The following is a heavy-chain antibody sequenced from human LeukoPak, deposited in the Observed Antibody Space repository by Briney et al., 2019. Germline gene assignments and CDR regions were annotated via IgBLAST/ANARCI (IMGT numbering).Heavy chain of an antibody. D-gene: IGHD4-17*01. CDR2: INHSGST. J-gene: IGHJ4*02. Sequence: SETLSLTCAVYGGSFSGYYWSWVRQPPGKGLEWIGEINHSGSTNYNPSLKSRVTISVDTSKNQFSLKLNSVTAADTAVYYCARGQGATVTTSFDYWGQGTLVTVSS. CDR1: GGSFSGYY. CDR3: ARGQGATVTTSFDY. V-gene: IGHV4-34*01.